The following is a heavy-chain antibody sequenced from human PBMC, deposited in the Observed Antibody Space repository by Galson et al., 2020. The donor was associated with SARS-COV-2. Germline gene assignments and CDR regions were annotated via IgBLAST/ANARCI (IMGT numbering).Heavy chain of an antibody. CDR2: IYYRGST. D-gene: IGHD6-13*01. V-gene: IGHV4-59*07. J-gene: IGHJ4*01. Sequence: PVPLSLTRPVPAGSPSPYPWSWTRQPQGQGSEWIGSIYYRGSTNYYPTLKSRVTISVDTSTNQLSLKLSSVTAADTVLYCCASHRYSSSCHLLGYWDHGTLVTGTS. CDR3: ASHRYSSSCHLLGY. CDR1: AGSPSPYP.